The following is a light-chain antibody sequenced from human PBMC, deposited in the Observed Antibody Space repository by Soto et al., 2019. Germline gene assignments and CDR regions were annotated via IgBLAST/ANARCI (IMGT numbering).Light chain of an antibody. CDR2: EVT. V-gene: IGLV2-14*01. J-gene: IGLJ1*01. CDR1: ISDVGGHGY. CDR3: LSFTSHSSHYV. Sequence: QSVLTQPASVSGSPGQSITISCTGTISDVGGHGYVSWYQQHPGKAPKLMIYEVTYRPSGVSDRFSGSKSGNTASLTISGLQAEDEAEYYCLSFTSHSSHYVFGTGTKLTGL.